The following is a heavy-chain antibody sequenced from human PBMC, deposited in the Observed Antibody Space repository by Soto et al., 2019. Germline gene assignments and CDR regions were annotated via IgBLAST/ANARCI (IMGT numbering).Heavy chain of an antibody. Sequence: QVQLVQSGAEVKKPGASVKVSCKASGYTFTSYGISWVRQAPGQGLEWMGWISAYNGNTNYAQKLQGRVTMTTDTSTRTAYLELRSLRSDDTAVYYCARELTRFSGYGDPPFDYWGQGTLVTVSS. D-gene: IGHD4-17*01. CDR1: GYTFTSYG. CDR2: ISAYNGNT. J-gene: IGHJ4*02. CDR3: ARELTRFSGYGDPPFDY. V-gene: IGHV1-18*04.